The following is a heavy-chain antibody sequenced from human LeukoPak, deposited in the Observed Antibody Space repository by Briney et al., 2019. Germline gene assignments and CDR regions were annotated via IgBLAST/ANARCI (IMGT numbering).Heavy chain of an antibody. CDR1: GFTFSSYW. J-gene: IGHJ4*02. Sequence: PGGSLRLSCAASGFTFSSYWMSWVRQAPGKGLEWVANIKQDGSEKYYVDSVKGRFTISRDNGKNSLYLQMNSLRAEDTAVYYCAREFVAAAVADEYYFDYWGQGTLVTVSS. D-gene: IGHD6-13*01. CDR3: AREFVAAAVADEYYFDY. V-gene: IGHV3-7*01. CDR2: IKQDGSEK.